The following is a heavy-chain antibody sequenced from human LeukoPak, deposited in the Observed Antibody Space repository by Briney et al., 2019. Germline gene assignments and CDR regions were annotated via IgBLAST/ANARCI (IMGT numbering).Heavy chain of an antibody. V-gene: IGHV3-23*01. D-gene: IGHD1-26*01. Sequence: GGTLRLSCAASGFTFSSYGMSWVRQAPGKGLEWVSAISGSGGSTYYADSVKGRFTISRDNSKNTLYLQMNSLRAEDTAVYYCAKAEWDYYYYMDVWGKGTTVTISS. CDR2: ISGSGGST. CDR3: AKAEWDYYYYMDV. CDR1: GFTFSSYG. J-gene: IGHJ6*03.